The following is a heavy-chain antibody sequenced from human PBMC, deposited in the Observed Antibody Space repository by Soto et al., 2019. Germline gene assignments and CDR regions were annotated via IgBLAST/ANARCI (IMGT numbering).Heavy chain of an antibody. CDR3: ASGRYTSGWDTDYIDH. CDR1: GFTFSSYW. V-gene: IGHV3-7*03. J-gene: IGHJ4*02. Sequence: GGSLRLSCAASGFTFSSYWMSWVRQAPGKGLEWVANIKQDGSETYYVDSLKGRFSISRDNAKNSLYLQMNSLRAEDTAVYYCASGRYTSGWDTDYIDHWGKGTPVTVS. CDR2: IKQDGSET. D-gene: IGHD6-19*01.